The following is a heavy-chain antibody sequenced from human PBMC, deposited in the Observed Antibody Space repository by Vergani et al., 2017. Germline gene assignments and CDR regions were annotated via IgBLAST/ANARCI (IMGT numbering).Heavy chain of an antibody. CDR3: AKYRYNWNDGGDFDD. D-gene: IGHD1-1*01. Sequence: QVQLVESEGGVVQPGRSLTLSCVASGFTFSSHGMHWVRQAPGKGLEWVAVIWYDGSNKYYADSVKGRFTISRDNSKNTLYLQMNSLRAEDTAVYYCAKYRYNWNDGGDFDDWGQGTLVTVSS. CDR1: GFTFSSHG. V-gene: IGHV3-33*06. CDR2: IWYDGSNK. J-gene: IGHJ4*02.